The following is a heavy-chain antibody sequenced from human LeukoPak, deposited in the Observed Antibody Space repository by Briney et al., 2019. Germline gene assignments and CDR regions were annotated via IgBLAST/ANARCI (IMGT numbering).Heavy chain of an antibody. CDR1: GGTFSSYA. V-gene: IGHV1-69*04. Sequence: SVKVSCKASGGTFSSYAISWVRQAPGQGLEWMGRIFPILGIANYAQKFQGRVTITADKSTSTAYMELSSLRSEDTAVYYCARELKEYSRSSYNWFDPWGQGTLVTVSS. CDR2: IFPILGIA. D-gene: IGHD6-6*01. J-gene: IGHJ5*02. CDR3: ARELKEYSRSSYNWFDP.